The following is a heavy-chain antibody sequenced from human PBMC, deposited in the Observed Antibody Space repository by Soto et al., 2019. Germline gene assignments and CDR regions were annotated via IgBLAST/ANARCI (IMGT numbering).Heavy chain of an antibody. CDR1: GYTFTGYY. D-gene: IGHD5-18*01. J-gene: IGHJ6*02. CDR3: ARDWVDTAIQGHYYYYYGMDV. V-gene: IGHV1-2*02. CDR2: INPNSGGT. Sequence: ASVKVSCKASGYTFTGYYMHWVRQAPGQGLERMGWINPNSGGTNYAQKFQGRVTMTRDTSISTAYMELSRLRSDDTAVYYCARDWVDTAIQGHYYYYYGMDVWGQGTTVTVSS.